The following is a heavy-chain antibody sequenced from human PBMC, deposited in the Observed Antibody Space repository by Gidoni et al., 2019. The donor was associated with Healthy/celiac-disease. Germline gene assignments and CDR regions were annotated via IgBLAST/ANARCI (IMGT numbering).Heavy chain of an antibody. CDR2: INAGNGNT. V-gene: IGHV1-3*01. CDR3: ASFNAQRLVYYYYGMDV. CDR1: GYTFTSYA. J-gene: IGHJ6*02. D-gene: IGHD6-19*01. Sequence: QVQLVQSGAEVKKPGASVKVSCKASGYTFTSYAMHWVRQAPGQRLEWMGWINAGNGNTKYSQKFQGRVTITRDTSASTAYMELSSLRSEDTAVYYCASFNAQRLVYYYYGMDVWGQGTTVTVSS.